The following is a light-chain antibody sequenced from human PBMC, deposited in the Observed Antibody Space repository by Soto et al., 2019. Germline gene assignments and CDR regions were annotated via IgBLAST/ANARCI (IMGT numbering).Light chain of an antibody. Sequence: EIVLTQSPGTLSLSPGERATLSCRASQSVSSSFLAWYQQKPGQAPRLLIYGASSRATGIPDRFSGSGSGTDLTLTISRLEPEDFAVYYCHQYDSSPVTFGQGTKVEIK. CDR1: QSVSSSF. CDR2: GAS. CDR3: HQYDSSPVT. J-gene: IGKJ1*01. V-gene: IGKV3-20*01.